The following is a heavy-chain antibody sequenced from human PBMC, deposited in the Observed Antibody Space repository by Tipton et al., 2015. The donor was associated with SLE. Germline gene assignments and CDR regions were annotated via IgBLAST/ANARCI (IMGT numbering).Heavy chain of an antibody. Sequence: SLRLSCAASGFTFSSYAMSWVRQAPGKGLEWVSVIHSGGSSTYYADSVKGRFTISRDNSKNTLYLQMNSLRAEDTAVYYCAKGGSVPTDSWARGTLVSVSS. CDR1: GFTFSSYA. CDR3: AKGGSVPTDS. CDR2: IHSGGSST. V-gene: IGHV3-23*03. J-gene: IGHJ4*02. D-gene: IGHD4-17*01.